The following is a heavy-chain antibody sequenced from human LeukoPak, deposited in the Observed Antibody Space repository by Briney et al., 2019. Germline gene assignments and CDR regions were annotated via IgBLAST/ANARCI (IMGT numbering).Heavy chain of an antibody. CDR2: TSGSGST. CDR3: ARDRPPDY. CDR1: GFTFSSYA. Sequence: PGGSLRLSCAASGFTFSSYAMSWVRQAPGKGLEWVSATSGSGSTYYADSVKGRFTISRDNAKNSLYLQMNSLRAEDTAVYYCARDRPPDYWGQGTLVTVSS. J-gene: IGHJ4*02. V-gene: IGHV3-23*01.